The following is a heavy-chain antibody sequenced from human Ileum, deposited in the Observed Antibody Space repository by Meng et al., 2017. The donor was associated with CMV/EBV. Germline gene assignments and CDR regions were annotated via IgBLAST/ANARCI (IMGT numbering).Heavy chain of an antibody. CDR1: GGSFSGYY. D-gene: IGHD2-15*01. V-gene: IGHV4-34*01. CDR3: ARGVAGGPFDY. Sequence: QVQLQQGGDGLLKPSEALSLTCAGYGGSFSGYYWSWIRQPPGKGLEWIGEINHSGSTNYKPSLKSRVTISVDTSKNQFFLKLSSVTAADTAVYYCARGVAGGPFDYWGQGTLVTVSS. J-gene: IGHJ4*02. CDR2: INHSGST.